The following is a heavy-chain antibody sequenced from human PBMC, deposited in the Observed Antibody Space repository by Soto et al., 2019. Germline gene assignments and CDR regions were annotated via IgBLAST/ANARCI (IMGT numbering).Heavy chain of an antibody. CDR2: INHSGST. CDR1: GGSFSGYY. J-gene: IGHJ4*02. CDR3: ADRSTNYFDN. V-gene: IGHV4-34*01. Sequence: SETLSLTCAVYGGSFSGYYWSWIRQPPGKGLEWIGEINHSGSTNYNPSLKSRVTISVDTSKNQFSLKLSSVTAADTAVYYCADRSTNYFDNWGQGTLVTVSS. D-gene: IGHD2-2*01.